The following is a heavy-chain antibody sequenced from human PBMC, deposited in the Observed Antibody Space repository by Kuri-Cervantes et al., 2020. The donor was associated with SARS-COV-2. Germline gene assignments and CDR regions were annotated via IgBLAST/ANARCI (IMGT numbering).Heavy chain of an antibody. J-gene: IGHJ3*02. D-gene: IGHD6-6*01. Sequence: GSLRLSCTVSGGSISSYYWCWIRQPPGKGLEWIGYIYYSGSTNYNPSLKSRVTISVDTSKNQFSLKLSSVTAADTAVYYCARKAARVRGAFDIWGQGTMVTVSS. CDR2: IYYSGST. V-gene: IGHV4-59*01. CDR1: GGSISSYY. CDR3: ARKAARVRGAFDI.